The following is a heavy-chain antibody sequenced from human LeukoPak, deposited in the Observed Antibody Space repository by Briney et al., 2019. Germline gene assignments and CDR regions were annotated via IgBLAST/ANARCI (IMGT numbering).Heavy chain of an antibody. Sequence: GASLKISCKGSGYIFTSYWIGWVRPLPGKGLEWMGIIYPGDSDTRYSPSFQGQVTISADKSISTAYLQWSSLKASDTAMYYCARLNSHYYYMDVWGKGTTVTVSS. D-gene: IGHD4-23*01. CDR2: IYPGDSDT. V-gene: IGHV5-51*01. J-gene: IGHJ6*03. CDR3: ARLNSHYYYMDV. CDR1: GYIFTSYW.